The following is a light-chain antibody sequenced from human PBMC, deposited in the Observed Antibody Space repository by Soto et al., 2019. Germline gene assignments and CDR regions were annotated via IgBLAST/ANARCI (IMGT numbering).Light chain of an antibody. Sequence: EIVLTQSPDTLSLSPGERATLSCRASQSVGNNFLAWYQQKPGQAPTLLIYGASSRATGIPDRFSGSGSGTDFTLTISRLEPEDFAVYYCQQYGRSPWTFGQGTKVDIK. CDR3: QQYGRSPWT. CDR2: GAS. CDR1: QSVGNNF. V-gene: IGKV3-20*01. J-gene: IGKJ1*01.